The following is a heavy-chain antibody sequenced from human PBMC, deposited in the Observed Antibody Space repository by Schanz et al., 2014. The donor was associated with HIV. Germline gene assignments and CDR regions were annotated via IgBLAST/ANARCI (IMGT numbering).Heavy chain of an antibody. CDR3: YGDESGY. V-gene: IGHV3-33*08. CDR2: MWYDESHK. CDR1: GFTFSNYA. Sequence: QVQLVESGGGVVQPGRSLRLSCAVSGFTFSNYAIHWVRQAPGKGLEWVAAMWYDESHKGYADSVKGRFTISRDNSKNTLYLQMNSLRAEDTAVYYCYGDESGYWGQGTLVTVPS. J-gene: IGHJ4*02. D-gene: IGHD4-17*01.